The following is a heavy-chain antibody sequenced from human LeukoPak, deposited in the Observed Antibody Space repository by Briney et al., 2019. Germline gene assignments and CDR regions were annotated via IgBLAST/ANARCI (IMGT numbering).Heavy chain of an antibody. CDR3: VRADLRFLEWFPPDY. CDR2: INHSGST. D-gene: IGHD3-3*01. Sequence: SETLSLTCAVYGGSFSGYYWSWIRQPPGKGLEWIGEINHSGSTNYNPSLKSRVTISVDTSKNQFSLKLSSVTAADTAVYYCVRADLRFLEWFPPDYWGQGTLVTVSS. CDR1: GGSFSGYY. V-gene: IGHV4-34*01. J-gene: IGHJ4*02.